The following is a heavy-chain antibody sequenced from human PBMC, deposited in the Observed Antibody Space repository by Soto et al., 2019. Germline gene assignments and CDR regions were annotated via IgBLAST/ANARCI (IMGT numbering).Heavy chain of an antibody. D-gene: IGHD1-26*01. CDR1: GGTFSSYA. J-gene: IGHJ3*02. CDR3: ARVMVGATSAFDI. CDR2: IIPIFGTA. V-gene: IGHV1-69*01. Sequence: QVQLVQSGAEVKKPGSSVKVSCKASGGTFSSYAISWVRQAPGQGLEWMGGIIPIFGTANYAQKFQGRVKITADESTSTDYMELRSLRSEDTAVYYCARVMVGATSAFDIWGQGTMVTVSS.